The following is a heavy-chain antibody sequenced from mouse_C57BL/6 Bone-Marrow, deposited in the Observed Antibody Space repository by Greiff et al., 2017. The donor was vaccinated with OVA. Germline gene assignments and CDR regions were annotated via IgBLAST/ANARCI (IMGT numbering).Heavy chain of an antibody. Sequence: EVKVVESGGGLVKPGGSLKLSCAASGFTFSSYAMSWVRQTPEKRLEWVATISDGGSYTYYPDNVKGRFTISRDNAKNNLYLQMSHLKSEDTAMYYCARDLDYGSSYGFAYWGQGTLVTVSA. J-gene: IGHJ3*01. CDR1: GFTFSSYA. CDR2: ISDGGSYT. V-gene: IGHV5-4*01. D-gene: IGHD1-1*01. CDR3: ARDLDYGSSYGFAY.